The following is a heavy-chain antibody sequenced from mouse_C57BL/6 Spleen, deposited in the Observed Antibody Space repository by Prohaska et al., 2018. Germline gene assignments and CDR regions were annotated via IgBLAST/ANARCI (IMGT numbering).Heavy chain of an antibody. V-gene: IGHV1-50*01. CDR3: ARGGTYFDY. Sequence: QVQLQQPGAELVKPGASVKLSCKASGYTFTSYWMQWVKQRPGQGLEWIGEIDPSDSYTNYNQKFKGKATLTVDTSSSTAYMQLSSLTSEDSAVYYCARGGTYFDYWGQGTTLTVSS. CDR2: IDPSDSYT. CDR1: GYTFTSYW. D-gene: IGHD3-3*01. J-gene: IGHJ2*01.